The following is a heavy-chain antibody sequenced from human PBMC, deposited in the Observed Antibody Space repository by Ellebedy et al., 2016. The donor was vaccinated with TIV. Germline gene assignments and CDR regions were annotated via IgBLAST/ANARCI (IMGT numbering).Heavy chain of an antibody. CDR3: ARAGESDPTVVHDQGGYFDL. D-gene: IGHD4-23*01. Sequence: AASVKVSCKASGGTFSSYAISWVRQAPGQGLEWMGGIIPIFGTANYAQKFQGRVTITADESTSTAYMELSSLRSEDTAVYYCARAGESDPTVVHDQGGYFDLWGRGTLVTVSS. CDR2: IIPIFGTA. V-gene: IGHV1-69*13. J-gene: IGHJ2*01. CDR1: GGTFSSYA.